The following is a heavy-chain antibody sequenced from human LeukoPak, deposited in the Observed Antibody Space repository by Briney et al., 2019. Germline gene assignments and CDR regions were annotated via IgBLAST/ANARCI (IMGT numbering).Heavy chain of an antibody. CDR2: INHSGST. Sequence: SETLSLTCAVYGGSFSGYYWSWIRQPPGKGLEWIGEINHSGSTNYNPSLKSRVTISVDTSKDQFSLKLSSVTAAHTAVYYCARRGYYYDSSGYSRGQYYFDYWGQGTLVTVSS. CDR1: GGSFSGYY. D-gene: IGHD3-22*01. CDR3: ARRGYYYDSSGYSRGQYYFDY. V-gene: IGHV4-34*01. J-gene: IGHJ4*02.